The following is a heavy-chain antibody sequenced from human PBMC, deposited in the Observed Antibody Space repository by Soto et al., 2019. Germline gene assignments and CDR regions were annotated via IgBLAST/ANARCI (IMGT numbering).Heavy chain of an antibody. J-gene: IGHJ6*02. CDR2: ISYDGSNK. CDR3: ARDVLRFLEWLLYPGKVGYYYGMDV. Sequence: LRLSCAASGFTFSSYAMHWVRQAPGKGLEWVAVISYDGSNKYYADSVKGRFTISRDNSKNTLYLQMNSLRAEDTAVYYCARDVLRFLEWLLYPGKVGYYYGMDVWGQGTTVTVSS. CDR1: GFTFSSYA. V-gene: IGHV3-30-3*01. D-gene: IGHD3-3*01.